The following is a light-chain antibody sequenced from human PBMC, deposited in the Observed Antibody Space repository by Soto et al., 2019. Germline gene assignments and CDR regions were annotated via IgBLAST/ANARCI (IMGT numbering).Light chain of an antibody. CDR2: DAS. CDR3: QQRSNWPSLT. Sequence: DIVLTQSPATLSWSPGERATLSCRASQSVSSYLAWYQQKPGEAPRLLIYDASNRATGIPARFSGSGSGTDFTLTISSLEPEDFAVYYCQQRSNWPSLTFGGGTKVDIK. V-gene: IGKV3-11*01. CDR1: QSVSSY. J-gene: IGKJ4*01.